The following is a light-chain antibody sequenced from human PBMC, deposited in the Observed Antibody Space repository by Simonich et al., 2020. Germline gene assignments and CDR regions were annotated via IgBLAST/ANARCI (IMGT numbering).Light chain of an antibody. J-gene: IGLJ2*01. CDR1: SSDVGSYNL. CDR3: CSYAGSSTFVV. CDR2: EGS. V-gene: IGLV2-23*03. Sequence: QSALTQPASVSGSLEQSITIPCTGTSSDVGSYNLVSCYQHHPGKAPKLMIYEGSKRPSGVSNRFSGSKSGNTASLTISGLQAEDEADYYCCSYAGSSTFVVFGGGTKLTVL.